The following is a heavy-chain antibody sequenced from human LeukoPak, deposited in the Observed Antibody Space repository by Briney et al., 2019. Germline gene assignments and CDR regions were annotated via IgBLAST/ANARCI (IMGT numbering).Heavy chain of an antibody. CDR3: ASGGLYGQVRG. V-gene: IGHV4-38-2*02. CDR2: IYHTGST. CDR1: GYSITGGYY. D-gene: IGHD3-10*01. Sequence: PSETLSLNCTVSGYSITGGYYWGWIRQPPGEGLEWIGSIYHTGSTYYNPSLKSRVTLSVDTSKSQFSLKLTSVTAADTAVYYCASGGLYGQVRGWDQGTLVTVSS. J-gene: IGHJ4*02.